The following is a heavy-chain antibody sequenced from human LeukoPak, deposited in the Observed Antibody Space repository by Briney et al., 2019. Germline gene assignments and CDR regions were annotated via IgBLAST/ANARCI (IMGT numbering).Heavy chain of an antibody. CDR2: INPNSGGT. V-gene: IGHV1-2*06. CDR3: AGSYGSGSYYGGNWFDP. Sequence: VASVKVSCXASGYTFTGYYMHWVRQAPGQGLEWMGRINPNSGGTNYAQRFQDRVTMTRDTSISIVYMDLSSLRSDDTAVYYCAGSYGSGSYYGGNWFDPWGQGTLVTVSS. CDR1: GYTFTGYY. D-gene: IGHD3-10*01. J-gene: IGHJ5*02.